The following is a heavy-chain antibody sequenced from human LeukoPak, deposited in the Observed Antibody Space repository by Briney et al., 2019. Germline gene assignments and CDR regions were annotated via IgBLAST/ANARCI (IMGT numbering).Heavy chain of an antibody. CDR2: ISSSGSTI. V-gene: IGHV3-11*04. Sequence: GGSLRLSCAASGFSFSDFYMSWVRQAPGKGLEWVSYISSSGSTIYYADSVKGRFTISRDNAKNSLYLQMNSLRAEDTAVYYCARDPSSDTAMGFYYYGMDVWGQGTTVTVSS. CDR3: ARDPSSDTAMGFYYYGMDV. J-gene: IGHJ6*02. D-gene: IGHD5-18*01. CDR1: GFSFSDFY.